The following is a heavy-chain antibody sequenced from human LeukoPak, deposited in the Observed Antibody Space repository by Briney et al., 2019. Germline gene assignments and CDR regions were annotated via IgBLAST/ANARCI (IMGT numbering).Heavy chain of an antibody. CDR3: ARDNSVRDEAWWFNP. CDR1: GYTFTSYA. J-gene: IGHJ5*02. V-gene: IGHV1-3*03. D-gene: IGHD5-24*01. Sequence: ASVTVSCKASGYTFTSYALHWVRQAPGQRLEWMGWINAGNGNTKYSQEFQGRVTLTRDMSTSTDYLELSSLRSEDTAVYYCARDNSVRDEAWWFNPWGQGTLVTVSS. CDR2: INAGNGNT.